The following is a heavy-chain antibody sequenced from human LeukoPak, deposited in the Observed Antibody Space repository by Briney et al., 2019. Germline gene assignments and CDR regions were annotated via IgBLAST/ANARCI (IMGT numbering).Heavy chain of an antibody. CDR3: AKESYYYDSSGYAYCDS. CDR1: GFTFSNYA. J-gene: IGHJ4*02. Sequence: GGSLRLSCAASGFTFSNYAMSWVRQAPGKGLEWVSAVSGSGGNTYYADSAKGRFTISRDNSKNTVYLQMNSLRGEDTAVYYCAKESYYYDSSGYAYCDSWGQGTLVTVSS. CDR2: VSGSGGNT. V-gene: IGHV3-23*01. D-gene: IGHD3-22*01.